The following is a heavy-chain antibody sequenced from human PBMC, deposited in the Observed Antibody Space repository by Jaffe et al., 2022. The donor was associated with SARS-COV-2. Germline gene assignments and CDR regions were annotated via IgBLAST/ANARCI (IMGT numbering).Heavy chain of an antibody. Sequence: QVQLQESGPGLVKPSETLSLTCTVSRASVSTGEYYWSWIRLTPEKGLEWIGYVHHSGATNYNPSLGSRLTISVDTSKNQFSLNLRSVTAVDTAVYYCARADCLTTNCPLEFWGQGILVTVSS. D-gene: IGHD2-2*01. V-gene: IGHV4-61*08. CDR3: ARADCLTTNCPLEF. CDR1: RASVSTGEYY. CDR2: VHHSGAT. J-gene: IGHJ4*02.